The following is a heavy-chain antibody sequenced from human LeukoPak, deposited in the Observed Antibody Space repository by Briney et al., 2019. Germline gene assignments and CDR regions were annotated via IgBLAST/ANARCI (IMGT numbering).Heavy chain of an antibody. D-gene: IGHD3-9*01. CDR2: INHSGST. CDR1: GGSFSGYY. J-gene: IGHJ5*02. Sequence: SETLSLTCAVYGGSFSGYYWSWIRQPPGKGLEWIGEINHSGSTNYNPSLKSRVTISVDTSKNQFSLKLSSVTAADTAVYYCARDADILTGYSPYNWFDPWGQGTLVTVSS. CDR3: ARDADILTGYSPYNWFDP. V-gene: IGHV4-34*01.